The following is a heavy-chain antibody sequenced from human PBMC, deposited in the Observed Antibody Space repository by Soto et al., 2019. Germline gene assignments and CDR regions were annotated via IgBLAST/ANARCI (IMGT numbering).Heavy chain of an antibody. J-gene: IGHJ4*02. CDR3: AREVYCGGDCYTSDY. CDR1: GYTFTSYG. D-gene: IGHD2-21*02. V-gene: IGHV1-18*01. Sequence: ASVKVSCKASGYTFTSYGISGVRQAPGQGLEWMGWISAYNGNTNYAQKLQGRVTMTTETSTSTAYMELRSLRSDDTAVYYCAREVYCGGDCYTSDYWGQGTLVTFSS. CDR2: ISAYNGNT.